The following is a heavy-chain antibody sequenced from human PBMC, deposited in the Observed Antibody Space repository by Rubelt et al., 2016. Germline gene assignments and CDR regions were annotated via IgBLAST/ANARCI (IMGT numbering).Heavy chain of an antibody. CDR2: IYYSGST. CDR3: ARVLSSVRSFDP. Sequence: QLQLQESGPGLVKPSETLSLTCTVSGGSISSSSYYWGWIRQPPGKGLEWIGSIYYSGSTYYNPSLKRRVTISVDTSKNQFSLKLSSVTAADTAVYYCARVLSSVRSFDPWGQGTLVTVSS. J-gene: IGHJ5*02. D-gene: IGHD6-6*01. CDR1: GGSISSSSYY. V-gene: IGHV4-39*07.